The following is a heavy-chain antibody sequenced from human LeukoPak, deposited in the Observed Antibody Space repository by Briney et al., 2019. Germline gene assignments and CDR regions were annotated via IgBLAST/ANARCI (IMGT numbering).Heavy chain of an antibody. Sequence: GGSLRLSCTASGFTFGDYAMSWVRQAPGKGLEWVGFIRSKAYGGTTEYAASVKGRFTISRDDSKSIAYLQMNSLKTEDTAVYYCTTVTYYHDSSGPDYWGQGTLVTVSS. D-gene: IGHD3-22*01. CDR2: IRSKAYGGTT. CDR3: TTVTYYHDSSGPDY. CDR1: GFTFGDYA. V-gene: IGHV3-49*04. J-gene: IGHJ4*02.